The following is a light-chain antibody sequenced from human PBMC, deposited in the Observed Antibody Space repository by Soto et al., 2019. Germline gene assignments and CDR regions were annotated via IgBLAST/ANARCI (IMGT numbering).Light chain of an antibody. CDR3: QQCYSWPYT. J-gene: IGKJ2*01. CDR2: STS. CDR1: QSVGRN. Sequence: EIVMTQSPATLSVSPGERATLSCRASQSVGRNLVWYQQKPGQAPRLLIDSTSSRVTGVPARFSGSGSGTECTLTVSSLQSEDFAVYYCQQCYSWPYTFGQGTKLEIK. V-gene: IGKV3-15*01.